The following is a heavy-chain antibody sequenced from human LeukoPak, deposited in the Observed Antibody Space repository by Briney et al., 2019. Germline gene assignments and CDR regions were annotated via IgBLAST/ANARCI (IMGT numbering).Heavy chain of an antibody. CDR2: IYPGDYDT. CDR3: ARPLRGGFFSGGRCHPDAFDI. CDR1: GYSFTSYW. Sequence: GESLKISCKGSGYSFTSYWIGWVRQMPGKGLEWMGIIYPGDYDTRYNPSFQGLVTISADKSITTAYLQWSSLKASDTAMYYCARPLRGGFFSGGRCHPDAFDIWGQGTMVTVSS. V-gene: IGHV5-51*01. D-gene: IGHD2-15*01. J-gene: IGHJ3*02.